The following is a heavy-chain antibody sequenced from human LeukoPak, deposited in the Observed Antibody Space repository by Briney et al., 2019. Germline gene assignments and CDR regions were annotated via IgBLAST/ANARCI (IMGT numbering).Heavy chain of an antibody. J-gene: IGHJ3*02. V-gene: IGHV4-59*08. CDR3: ARRSVYYDSSGYSPDAFDI. CDR1: GGSISSYY. Sequence: SETLTLTCTVSGGSISSYYWSWIRQPPGKGLEWIGYIYYSGSTNYNPSLKSRVTISVDTSKNQFSLKLSSVTAADTAVYYCARRSVYYDSSGYSPDAFDIWGQGTMVTVSS. D-gene: IGHD3-22*01. CDR2: IYYSGST.